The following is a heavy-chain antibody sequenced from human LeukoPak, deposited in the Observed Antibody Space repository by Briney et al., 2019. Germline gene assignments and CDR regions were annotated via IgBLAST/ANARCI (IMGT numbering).Heavy chain of an antibody. CDR1: GLTFSSYG. D-gene: IGHD1-26*01. V-gene: IGHV3-23*01. CDR2: ISGSGGST. J-gene: IGHJ4*02. CDR3: ARDLGSGSYALYYFVY. Sequence: PGGSLRLSCAASGLTFSSYGMNWVRQAPGKGLEWVSGISGSGGSTYYADSVKGRFTISRDNSKNTLYLQMNSLRAEDTAVYYCARDLGSGSYALYYFVYWGQGTLVTVSS.